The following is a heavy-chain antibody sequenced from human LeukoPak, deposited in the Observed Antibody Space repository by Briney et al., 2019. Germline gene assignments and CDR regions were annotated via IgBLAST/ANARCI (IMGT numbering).Heavy chain of an antibody. J-gene: IGHJ4*02. CDR2: ISGSGIST. CDR3: SGVQCTSTSCPYF. CDR1: GFTFNNYA. Sequence: GGSLRLSCAGSGFTFNNYAMSWVRQAPGKELEWVSSISGSGISTYYGDSVKGRFTISRDNSKNTLYLQMHSLRVEDTAVYYCSGVQCTSTSCPYFWGQGTLVTVSS. V-gene: IGHV3-23*01. D-gene: IGHD2-2*01.